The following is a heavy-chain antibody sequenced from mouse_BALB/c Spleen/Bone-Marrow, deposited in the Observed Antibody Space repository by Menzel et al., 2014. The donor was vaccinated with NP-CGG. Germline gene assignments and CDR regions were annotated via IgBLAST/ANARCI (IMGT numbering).Heavy chain of an antibody. CDR3: ARDIGGITLDY. D-gene: IGHD1-1*01. CDR1: GFTFTDYY. Sequence: EVKVVDSGGGLVQPGGSLRLSCATSGFTFTDYYMNWVRQPPGKALEWLGFIRNKANGYTTEFSASVKGRFTISRDNSQSILYLQMNTLRAEDSATYYCARDIGGITLDYWGQGTTLTVSS. J-gene: IGHJ2*01. V-gene: IGHV7-3*02. CDR2: IRNKANGYTT.